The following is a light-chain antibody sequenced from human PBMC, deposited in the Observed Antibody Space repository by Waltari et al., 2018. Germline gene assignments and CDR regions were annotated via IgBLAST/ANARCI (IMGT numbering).Light chain of an antibody. CDR3: SCRENTGFHWV. CDR2: GQN. J-gene: IGLJ3*02. Sequence: SSELTQDPAVSVALGQTVRITCQGDSLKSYYANWHQQKPGQAPILLVFGQNNRPSGIPVRFSGSTSGDTASLTITGGRAEDDADYYCSCRENTGFHWVFGGGTKLTVL. V-gene: IGLV3-19*01. CDR1: SLKSYY.